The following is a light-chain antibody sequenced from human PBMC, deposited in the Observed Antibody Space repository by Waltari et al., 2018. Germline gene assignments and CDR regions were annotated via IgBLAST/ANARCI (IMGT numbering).Light chain of an antibody. Sequence: DIVLTQSPASLALSLCERAPISCRSSQRVLSSTNSNNYLAWYQQRPGQHPKLLFYWASTRVSGVPDRFDGSGSGTDFTLTISSLQAEDLAVYYCQQYYTTPCTFGQGTRLEIK. J-gene: IGKJ2*02. CDR3: QQYYTTPCT. CDR2: WAS. CDR1: QRVLSSTNSNNY. V-gene: IGKV4-1*01.